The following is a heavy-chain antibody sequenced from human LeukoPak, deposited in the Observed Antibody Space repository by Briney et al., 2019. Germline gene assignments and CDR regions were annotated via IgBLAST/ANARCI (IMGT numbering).Heavy chain of an antibody. V-gene: IGHV4-31*03. J-gene: IGHJ6*04. D-gene: IGHD1-1*01. CDR1: GGSISSGGYY. CDR2: IYYSGST. Sequence: PSETLSLTCTVSGGSISSGGYYWSWIRQHPGTGLEWIGYIYYSGSTYYNPSLKSRVTISVDTSKNQFSLKLSSVTAADTAVYYCARVDWNDVTYYGMDVWGKGTTVTVSS. CDR3: ARVDWNDVTYYGMDV.